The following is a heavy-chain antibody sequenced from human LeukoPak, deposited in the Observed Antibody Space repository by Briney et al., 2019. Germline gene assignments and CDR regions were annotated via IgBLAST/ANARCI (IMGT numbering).Heavy chain of an antibody. J-gene: IGHJ5*02. D-gene: IGHD3-16*01. V-gene: IGHV3-23*01. CDR1: GFTFSSYA. Sequence: GGSLRLSCAASGFTFSSYAMNWVRQAPGKGLEWVSAISGSGGSTYYADSVKGRFTISRDNSRNTLYLQMNSLRAEDTAVYYCAKSSGFPGGWFDPRGQGTLVTVSS. CDR2: ISGSGGST. CDR3: AKSSGFPGGWFDP.